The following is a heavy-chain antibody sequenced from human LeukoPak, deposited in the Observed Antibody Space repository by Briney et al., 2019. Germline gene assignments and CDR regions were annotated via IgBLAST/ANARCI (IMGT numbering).Heavy chain of an antibody. V-gene: IGHV3-21*01. CDR2: ISSSSSYI. D-gene: IGHD6-13*01. J-gene: IGHJ4*02. CDR1: GFTFSSYS. Sequence: GVSLRLSCAASGFTFSSYSMTWVRQAPGKGLEWVASISSSSSYIYCADSVKGRFTISRDNAKNSLYLQMNSLRAEDTAVYYCAREGRSSSWYYFDYWGQGTLVTVSS. CDR3: AREGRSSSWYYFDY.